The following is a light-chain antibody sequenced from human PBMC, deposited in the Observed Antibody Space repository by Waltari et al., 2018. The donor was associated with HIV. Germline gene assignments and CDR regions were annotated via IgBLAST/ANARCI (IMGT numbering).Light chain of an antibody. CDR1: QSISSW. CDR3: QQYIDYPYT. CDR2: KAS. J-gene: IGKJ2*01. V-gene: IGKV1-5*03. Sequence: DIQMTQSPSTLSASVGDRVTITCRAIQSISSWLAWYQQKPGKAPNLLIYKASSLESGVPSRFSGSGSGTEFTLTISSLQPDDFATYYCQQYIDYPYTFGQGTKLEIK.